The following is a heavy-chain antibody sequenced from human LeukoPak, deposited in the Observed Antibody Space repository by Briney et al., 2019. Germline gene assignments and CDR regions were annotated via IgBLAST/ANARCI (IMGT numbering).Heavy chain of an antibody. CDR3: ARSFSSWSPQSVVDY. CDR1: GYTFTSYY. J-gene: IGHJ4*02. Sequence: ASVKVSCKASGYTFTSYYMHWVRQAPGQGLEWMGIINPSGGSTSYAQKFQGRVTMTRDTSTSTVYMELSSLRSEDTAVYYCARSFSSWSPQSVVDYWGQGTLVTVSS. D-gene: IGHD6-13*01. CDR2: INPSGGST. V-gene: IGHV1-46*01.